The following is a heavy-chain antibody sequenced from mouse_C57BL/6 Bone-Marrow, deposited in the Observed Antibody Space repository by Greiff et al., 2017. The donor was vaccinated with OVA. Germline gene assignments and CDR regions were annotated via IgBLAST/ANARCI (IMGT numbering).Heavy chain of an antibody. J-gene: IGHJ3*01. CDR3: VRRAY. V-gene: IGHV5-6*01. Sequence: EVQRVESGGDLAKPGGSLKLSCAASGFTFSSYGMSWVRQTPDKRLEWVATISSGGSYTYYPDSVKGRFTISRDNAKNTLYLQMSSLKSEDTAMYYCVRRAYWGQGTLVTVSA. CDR2: ISSGGSYT. CDR1: GFTFSSYG.